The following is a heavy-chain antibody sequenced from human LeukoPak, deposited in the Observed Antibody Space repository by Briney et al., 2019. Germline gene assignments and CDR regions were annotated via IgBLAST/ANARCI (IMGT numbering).Heavy chain of an antibody. V-gene: IGHV3-33*01. D-gene: IGHD5-18*01. CDR1: GFTFSSYG. CDR2: IWYDGSNK. J-gene: IGHJ4*02. CDR3: ARGYSYGSTDNFDS. Sequence: GGSLRLSCAASGFTFSSYGMHWVRQAPGKGLEWVAVIWYDGSNKYYADSVKGRFTISRDNSKNTLYLQMNSLRAEDTAVYYCARGYSYGSTDNFDSGGQGNLVT.